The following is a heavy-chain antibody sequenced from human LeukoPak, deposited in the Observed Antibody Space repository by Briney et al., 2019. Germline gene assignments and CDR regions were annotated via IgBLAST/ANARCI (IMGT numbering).Heavy chain of an antibody. CDR2: IYYSGST. CDR3: ARWDLTAACTADY. Sequence: SETLSLTCTVAGGSISSYYWSWNRQPPGKGLEWIGYIYYSGSTNYNPSLKSRVTISVDKSKNQFSLKLSSVTAADTAVYYCARWDLTAACTADYWGQGTLVTVSS. D-gene: IGHD6-13*01. CDR1: GGSISSYY. V-gene: IGHV4-59*12. J-gene: IGHJ4*02.